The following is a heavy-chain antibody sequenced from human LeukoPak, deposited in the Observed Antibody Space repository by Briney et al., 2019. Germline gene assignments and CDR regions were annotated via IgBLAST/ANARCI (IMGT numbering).Heavy chain of an antibody. J-gene: IGHJ3*01. Sequence: HPGGSLRLSCAASGFTFSNYAMRWVRQAPGKGLEWVSGISGSGDSTYYADSVKGRFTISRDNSKNTLYLQMNSLKTEDTAVYYCTTDNLLSGGSGDDIFDVWGQGTVVTVSS. V-gene: IGHV3-23*01. CDR3: TTDNLLSGGSGDDIFDV. CDR1: GFTFSNYA. CDR2: ISGSGDST. D-gene: IGHD2-15*01.